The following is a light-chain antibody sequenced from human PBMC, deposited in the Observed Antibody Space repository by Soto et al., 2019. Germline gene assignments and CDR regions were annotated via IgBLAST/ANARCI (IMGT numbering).Light chain of an antibody. Sequence: DIQMTQSPSTLSVSVGDRVTITCRASQSIGSWLAWYQQKPGKAPKLLIYKASSLESGVPSRFSGSGSGTEFTLTISSLQPDDVATYYCQQYNSYWTFGQGTKVEIK. V-gene: IGKV1-5*03. CDR3: QQYNSYWT. CDR1: QSIGSW. J-gene: IGKJ1*01. CDR2: KAS.